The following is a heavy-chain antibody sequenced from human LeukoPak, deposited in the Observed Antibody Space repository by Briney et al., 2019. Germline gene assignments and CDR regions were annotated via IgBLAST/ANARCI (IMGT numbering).Heavy chain of an antibody. J-gene: IGHJ4*02. V-gene: IGHV4-4*07. D-gene: IGHD3-10*01. Sequence: SETLSLTCTVSGGSISDYYWSWIRQPAGKGLEWIGRIYTSGGTNYNPSLKSRVTMSVDTSKNQFSLKLSSVTAADTAVYYCARGYGSGSYGSDYWGQGTLVTVSS. CDR3: ARGYGSGSYGSDY. CDR1: GGSISDYY. CDR2: IYTSGGT.